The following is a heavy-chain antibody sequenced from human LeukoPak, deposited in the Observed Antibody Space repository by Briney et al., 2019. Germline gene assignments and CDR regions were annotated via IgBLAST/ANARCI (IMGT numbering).Heavy chain of an antibody. CDR2: IYYGGYT. CDR1: GGSISSYY. V-gene: IGHV4-59*01. CDR3: ARTTMVRGTYYMDV. J-gene: IGHJ6*03. D-gene: IGHD3-10*01. Sequence: SETLSLTCTVSGGSISSYYWSWIRQPPGKGLEWIGCIYYGGYTNYKSSLKSRVTISVDTSKNQFSLKLSSVTAADTAVYYCARTTMVRGTYYMDVWGKGTTVTVSS.